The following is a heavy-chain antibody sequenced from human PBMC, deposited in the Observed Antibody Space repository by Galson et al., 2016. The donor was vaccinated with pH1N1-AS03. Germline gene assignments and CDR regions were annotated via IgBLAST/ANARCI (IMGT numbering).Heavy chain of an antibody. CDR2: IKQDGSEK. J-gene: IGHJ3*02. CDR3: ARGKDCWSGYPDDAFDI. Sequence: SLRLSCAASGITFSGYWMTWVRQAPGRGLEWVANIKQDGSEKYSVDSVKGRFTISRDNAKNSLYLQMNSPRAEDTAVYYCARGKDCWSGYPDDAFDIWGQGTMVTVSS. D-gene: IGHD3-3*01. V-gene: IGHV3-7*03. CDR1: GITFSGYW.